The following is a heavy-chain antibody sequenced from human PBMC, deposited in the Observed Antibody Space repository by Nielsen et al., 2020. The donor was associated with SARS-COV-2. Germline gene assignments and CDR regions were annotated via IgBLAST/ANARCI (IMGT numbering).Heavy chain of an antibody. D-gene: IGHD6-6*01. CDR3: ARRGTSSNRYFDP. CDR1: GYSFTIYW. Sequence: GESLKISCQGSGYSFTIYWIGWVRQMPGKGLEWMGIIWPGDSDTKYSPSFQGQVTISADKSTSTAYLQWRSLKASDTAMYYCARRGTSSNRYFDPWGQGTLVTVSS. CDR2: IWPGDSDT. J-gene: IGHJ5*02. V-gene: IGHV5-51*01.